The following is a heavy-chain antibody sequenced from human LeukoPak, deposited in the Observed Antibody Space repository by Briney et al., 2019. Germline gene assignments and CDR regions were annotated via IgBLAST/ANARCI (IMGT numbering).Heavy chain of an antibody. V-gene: IGHV3-7*03. Sequence: GGSLRLSCAASGFTFSSYWMSWVRQAPGKGLEWVANIKQDGSEKYYVDSVKGRFTISRDNAKNSLYLQMNSLRAEDTALYYCAKDLCSSTSCPRAFDIWGQGTMVTVSS. CDR1: GFTFSSYW. D-gene: IGHD2-2*01. CDR3: AKDLCSSTSCPRAFDI. J-gene: IGHJ3*02. CDR2: IKQDGSEK.